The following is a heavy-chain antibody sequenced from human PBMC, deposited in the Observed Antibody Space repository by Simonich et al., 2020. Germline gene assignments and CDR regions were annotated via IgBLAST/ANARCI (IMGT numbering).Heavy chain of an antibody. Sequence: QVQLQQWGAGLLKPSETLSLTCAVYGGSFSGYYCSWLRQPPGKGQGGIGEINHRRRTNSNPSLKSRVTISVDTSKNQFSLKLSSVTAADTAVYYCARPLGIVWAFDIWGQGTMVTVSS. J-gene: IGHJ3*02. CDR1: GGSFSGYY. V-gene: IGHV4-34*01. CDR2: INHRRRT. CDR3: ARPLGIVWAFDI. D-gene: IGHD3-16*01.